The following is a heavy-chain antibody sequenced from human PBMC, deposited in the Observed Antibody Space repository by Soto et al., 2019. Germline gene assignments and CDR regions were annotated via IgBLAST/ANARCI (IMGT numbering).Heavy chain of an antibody. J-gene: IGHJ4*02. CDR2: ISSSSSYT. Sequence: GSLRLSCAASGFTFSDYYMSWIRQAPGKGLEWVSYISSSSSYTNYADSVKGRFTISRDNAKNSLYLQMNSLRAEDTAVYYCARGRLISLYYFDYWGQGTLVTVSS. CDR3: ARGRLISLYYFDY. D-gene: IGHD2-15*01. V-gene: IGHV3-11*05. CDR1: GFTFSDYY.